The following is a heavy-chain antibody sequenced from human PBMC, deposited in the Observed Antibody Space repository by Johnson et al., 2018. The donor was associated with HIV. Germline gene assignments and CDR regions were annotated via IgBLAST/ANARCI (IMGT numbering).Heavy chain of an antibody. D-gene: IGHD3-3*01. V-gene: IGHV3-30*02. J-gene: IGHJ3*02. CDR3: AKDEGSGYSYDAFDI. CDR2: IRYDGSNK. Sequence: VQLVESGGGLVQPGGSLRLSCAASGFTFSSYGMHWVRQAPGKGLEWVAFIRYDGSNKYYADSVKGRFTISRDNSKNTLYLQMNSLRAEDTAVYYCAKDEGSGYSYDAFDIWGQGTMVTVSS. CDR1: GFTFSSYG.